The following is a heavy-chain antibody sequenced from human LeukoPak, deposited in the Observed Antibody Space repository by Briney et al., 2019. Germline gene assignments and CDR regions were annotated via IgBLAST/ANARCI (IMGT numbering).Heavy chain of an antibody. CDR1: GGTFSSYA. CDR3: ASSSLVNWNDDDAFDI. D-gene: IGHD1-20*01. Sequence: SVKVSCKASGGTFSSYAISWVRQAPGQGLEWMGGIIPIFGTANYAQKFQGRVTITTDESTSTAYMELSSLRSEDTAVYYCASSSLVNWNDDDAFDIWGQGTMVTVSS. CDR2: IIPIFGTA. V-gene: IGHV1-69*05. J-gene: IGHJ3*02.